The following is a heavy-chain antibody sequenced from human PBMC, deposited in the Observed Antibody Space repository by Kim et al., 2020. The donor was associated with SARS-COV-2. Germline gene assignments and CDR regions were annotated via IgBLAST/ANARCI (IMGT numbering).Heavy chain of an antibody. D-gene: IGHD1-20*01. V-gene: IGHV3-33*01. CDR3: ARGIRVGGLYYYYYGMDV. CDR2: IWYDGSNK. CDR1: GFTFSSYG. Sequence: GGSLRLSCAASGFTFSSYGMHWVRQAPGKGLEWVAVIWYDGSNKYYADSVKGRFTISRDNSKNTLYLQMNSLRAEDTAVYYCARGIRVGGLYYYYYGMDVWGQGTTVTVSS. J-gene: IGHJ6*02.